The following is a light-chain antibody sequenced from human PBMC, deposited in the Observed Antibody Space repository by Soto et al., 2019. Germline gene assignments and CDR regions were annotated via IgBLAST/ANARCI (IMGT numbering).Light chain of an antibody. CDR3: QQLNSYPPWT. V-gene: IGKV1-9*01. CDR2: AAS. CDR1: QVISTS. Sequence: DIQMTQSPSTLSASVGDRVTITCRASQVISTSLAWYQVKPGKAPKLLIYAASTLQSGVPSRFSGSGSGTEFTLTISSLQPEDFATYYCQQLNSYPPWTFGQGTKVDIK. J-gene: IGKJ1*01.